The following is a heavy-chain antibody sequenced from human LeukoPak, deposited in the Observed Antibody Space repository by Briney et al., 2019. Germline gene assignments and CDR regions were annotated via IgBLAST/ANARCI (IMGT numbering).Heavy chain of an antibody. CDR2: IYYSGST. V-gene: IGHV4-61*01. CDR3: ARGAYAPDALDI. J-gene: IGHJ3*02. Sequence: SETLSLTCTVSGGSVSSGSYYWSWIRQPPGKGLEWIGYIYYSGSTNYNPSLKSRVTISVDTSKNQFSLKLSSVTAADTAVYHCARGAYAPDALDIWGQGTMVTVSS. D-gene: IGHD3-16*01. CDR1: GGSVSSGSYY.